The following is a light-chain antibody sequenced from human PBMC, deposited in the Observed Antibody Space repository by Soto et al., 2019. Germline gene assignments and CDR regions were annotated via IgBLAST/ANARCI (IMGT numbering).Light chain of an antibody. CDR2: DVS. J-gene: IGLJ3*02. Sequence: QSALTQPASVSGSPGQSITISCTGTSSDVGGYNYVSWYQQHPGKAPKLMIYDVSNRPSGVSNRFSGSKSGNTASLTISGLQGEDEADYFCSSYTSRSTWVFGGGTKLTVL. CDR3: SSYTSRSTWV. V-gene: IGLV2-14*01. CDR1: SSDVGGYNY.